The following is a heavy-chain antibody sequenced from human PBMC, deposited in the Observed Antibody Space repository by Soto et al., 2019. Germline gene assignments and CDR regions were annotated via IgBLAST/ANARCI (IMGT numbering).Heavy chain of an antibody. Sequence: SETLSLTCTVSGGSISSGGYYWGWIRQHPGKGLEWIGYIYYSGSTYYNPSLKSRVTISVDTSKNQFSLKLSSVTAADTAVYYCARGSSSTSWVITWGYGMDVWGQGTTVTVSS. CDR2: IYYSGST. CDR3: ARGSSSTSWVITWGYGMDV. J-gene: IGHJ6*02. CDR1: GGSISSGGYY. D-gene: IGHD2-2*01. V-gene: IGHV4-31*03.